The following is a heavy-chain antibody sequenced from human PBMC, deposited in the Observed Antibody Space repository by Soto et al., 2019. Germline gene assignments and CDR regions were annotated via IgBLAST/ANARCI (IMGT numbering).Heavy chain of an antibody. V-gene: IGHV1-2*02. CDR3: ARVADYDFWSGYYQDAFDI. CDR2: INPNSGGT. CDR1: GYTFTGYY. J-gene: IGHJ3*02. Sequence: VKVSCKASGYTFTGYYMHWVRQAPGQGLEWMGWINPNSGGTNYAQKFQGRVTMTRDTSISTAYMELSRLRSDDTAVYYCARVADYDFWSGYYQDAFDIWGQGTMVTVSS. D-gene: IGHD3-3*01.